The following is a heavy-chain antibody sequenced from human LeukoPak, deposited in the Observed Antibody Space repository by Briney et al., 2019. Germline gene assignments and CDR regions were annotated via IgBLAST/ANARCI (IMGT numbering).Heavy chain of an antibody. CDR1: GFTFNTYW. Sequence: GGSLRLSCAASGFTFNTYWMHWVRQAPGKGLEWVSHISSTSTTYYADSVKGRFTTSRDNAKNLLYLQMNSLRDEDTAIYYCAAAGDYWGQGTLVTVSS. CDR2: ISSTSTT. J-gene: IGHJ4*02. CDR3: AAAGDY. D-gene: IGHD3-10*01. V-gene: IGHV3-48*02.